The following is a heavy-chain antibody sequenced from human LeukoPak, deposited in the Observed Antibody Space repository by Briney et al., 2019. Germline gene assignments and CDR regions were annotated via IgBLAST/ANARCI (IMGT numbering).Heavy chain of an antibody. J-gene: IGHJ3*02. CDR1: DYTFNNYD. V-gene: IGHV1-18*01. CDR2: ISGYNGKT. CDR3: ARGWTYSSSWYRGAFDI. D-gene: IGHD6-13*01. Sequence: ASVKVSCKASDYTFNNYDISWVRQAPGQGLEWMGWISGYNGKTSYAQKVQGRVTLTTDTSTSTVYMELSSLRSEDTAVYYCARGWTYSSSWYRGAFDIWGQGTMVTVSS.